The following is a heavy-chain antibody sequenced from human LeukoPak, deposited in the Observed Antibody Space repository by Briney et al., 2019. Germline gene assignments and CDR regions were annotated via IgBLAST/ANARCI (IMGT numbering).Heavy chain of an antibody. Sequence: PGGSLRLSCAASGFTISSNYMTWVRQAPGKGLGWVSVIYSGGSTFYADSVKGRFTLSRDNSKNTVYLQMNNLRAEDTAVYYCARGRGSCSGGSCYDYWGQGTLVTVSS. CDR1: GFTISSNY. V-gene: IGHV3-53*01. D-gene: IGHD2-15*01. J-gene: IGHJ4*02. CDR3: ARGRGSCSGGSCYDY. CDR2: IYSGGST.